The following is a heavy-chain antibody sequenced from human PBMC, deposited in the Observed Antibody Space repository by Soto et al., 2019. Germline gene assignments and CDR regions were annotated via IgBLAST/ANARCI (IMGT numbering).Heavy chain of an antibody. CDR3: ATPAEALDTAMPKGLAH. Sequence: QVLLVQSGAEMKQPGSSVSVSCRASGDSFTNYAFTWVRQAPGQGPEWLGGIILALGTPHYSQRFQGRLTITADESSSTVYMELGSLRLDDTAVYYCATPAEALDTAMPKGLAHWGQGSLVTVSS. V-gene: IGHV1-69*01. D-gene: IGHD5-18*01. CDR2: IILALGTP. CDR1: GDSFTNYA. J-gene: IGHJ4*02.